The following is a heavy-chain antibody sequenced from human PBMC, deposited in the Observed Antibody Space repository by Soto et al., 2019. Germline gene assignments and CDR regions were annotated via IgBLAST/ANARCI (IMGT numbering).Heavy chain of an antibody. J-gene: IGHJ4*02. Sequence: QVQLQQWGAGLLKPSETLSLNCAVNGGSLSGYYWSWIRQPPGKGLEWIGEIKDGGYTNSSPSLTSRATISADTSHDQFSRRLNSVTAADTGVYYCARGQEGVVATHWDQGALVTVSS. D-gene: IGHD5-12*01. V-gene: IGHV4-34*01. CDR3: ARGQEGVVATH. CDR2: IKDGGYT. CDR1: GGSLSGYY.